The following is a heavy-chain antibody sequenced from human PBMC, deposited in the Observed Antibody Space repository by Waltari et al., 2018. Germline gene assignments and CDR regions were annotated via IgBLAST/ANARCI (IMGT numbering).Heavy chain of an antibody. V-gene: IGHV1-3*01. D-gene: IGHD3-10*01. CDR2: INAGNGNT. CDR1: GYTFTSYA. CDR3: ARMFGMVQGYCYGMDV. Sequence: QVQLVQSGAEVKKPGASVKVSCKASGYTFTSYAMHWVRQAPGQRLEWMGWINAGNGNTKYSQKYQGRVTITRDTSASTAYMELSSLRSEDTAVYYCARMFGMVQGYCYGMDVWGQGTTVTVSS. J-gene: IGHJ6*02.